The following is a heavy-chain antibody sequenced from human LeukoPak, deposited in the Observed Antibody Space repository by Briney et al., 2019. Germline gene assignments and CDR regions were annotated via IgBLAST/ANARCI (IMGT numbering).Heavy chain of an antibody. CDR2: IWNDGSDE. J-gene: IGHJ3*02. D-gene: IGHD1-26*01. CDR3: AFEIGRSQGAFDI. V-gene: IGHV3-33*01. Sequence: GGSLRLSCAASGSIFSKYAMHWVRQTPGKGLEWVAAIWNDGSDENYADSVKGRFTISSDNSKNTLYLQMSSLSAEDTAVYYCAFEIGRSQGAFDIWGQGTVITVSS. CDR1: GSIFSKYA.